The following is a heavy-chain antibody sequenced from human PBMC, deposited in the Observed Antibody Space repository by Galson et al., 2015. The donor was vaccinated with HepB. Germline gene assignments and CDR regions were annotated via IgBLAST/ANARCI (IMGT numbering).Heavy chain of an antibody. J-gene: IGHJ3*02. Sequence: VQLQASGPVLVKPSESLSLSCTVSDGSSTRYSWLWLLQPPGKGLEWIGHVYYSGSTNYNPSLESRVTISVDTSENQFSLKLRSVTAADTAVYYCGRDRNYYDYSVDIWGQGTLVTVSP. D-gene: IGHD3-22*01. CDR1: DGSSTRYS. V-gene: IGHV4-59*01. CDR2: VYYSGST. CDR3: GRDRNYYDYSVDI.